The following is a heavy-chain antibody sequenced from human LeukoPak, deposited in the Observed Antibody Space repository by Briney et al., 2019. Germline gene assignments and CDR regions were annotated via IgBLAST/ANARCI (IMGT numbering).Heavy chain of an antibody. Sequence: SETLSLTCTVSGGSISSYNWSWIRQPAGKGLEWIGRIYTSGSTNYNPSLKSRVTMSVDTSKNQFSLKLSSVTAADTAVYYCAREFDDYVWGSPHYDYWGQGTLVTVSS. CDR3: AREFDDYVWGSPHYDY. V-gene: IGHV4-4*07. D-gene: IGHD3-16*01. CDR1: GGSISSYN. CDR2: IYTSGST. J-gene: IGHJ4*02.